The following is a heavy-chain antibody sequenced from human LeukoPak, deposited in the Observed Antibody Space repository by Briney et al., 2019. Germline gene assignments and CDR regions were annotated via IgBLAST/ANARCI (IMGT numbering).Heavy chain of an antibody. CDR2: INPNTGGT. V-gene: IGHV1-2*06. Sequence: ASVKVSCKASGYTFTYNYMHWVRQAPGQGLEWMGRINPNTGGTNYAQKFQGRVTMTRDTSISTAYMELSSLRSDDTALYYCATNIQENAFDIWGQGTMVTVS. J-gene: IGHJ3*02. D-gene: IGHD2-8*01. CDR3: ATNIQENAFDI. CDR1: GYTFTYNY.